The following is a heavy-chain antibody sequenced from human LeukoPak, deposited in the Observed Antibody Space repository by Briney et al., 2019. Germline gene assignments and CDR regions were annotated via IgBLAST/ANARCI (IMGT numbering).Heavy chain of an antibody. Sequence: TGGSLRLSCAASGFTFSSYAMSWVRQAPGKGLEWVAVISYDGSNKYYADSVKGRFTISRDNSKNTLYLQMNSLRAEDTAVYYCARDQGSMFDYWGQGTLVTVSS. CDR2: ISYDGSNK. D-gene: IGHD2-2*01. CDR1: GFTFSSYA. CDR3: ARDQGSMFDY. V-gene: IGHV3-30-3*01. J-gene: IGHJ4*02.